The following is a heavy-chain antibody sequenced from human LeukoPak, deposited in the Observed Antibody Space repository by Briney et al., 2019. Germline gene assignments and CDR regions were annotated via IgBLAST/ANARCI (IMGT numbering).Heavy chain of an antibody. CDR2: INHSGST. CDR1: GGSFSGYY. D-gene: IGHD3-22*01. Sequence: SETLSLTCAVYGGSFSGYYWSWIRQPPGKGLEWIGEINHSGSTNYNPSLESRVTISVDTSKNQFSLKLSSVTAADTAVYYCARQIPTYYYNSGPYNAMDVWGQGTTVTISS. CDR3: ARQIPTYYYNSGPYNAMDV. V-gene: IGHV4-34*01. J-gene: IGHJ6*02.